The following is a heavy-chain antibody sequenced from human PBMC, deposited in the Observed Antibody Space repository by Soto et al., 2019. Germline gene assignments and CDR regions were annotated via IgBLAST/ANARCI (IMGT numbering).Heavy chain of an antibody. J-gene: IGHJ4*02. CDR1: GYSFTSYW. Sequence: GESLKISCKGSGYSFTSYWIGWVRQMPGKGLEWMGIIYPGDSDTRYSPSFQGQVTISADKSISTAYLQWSSLKASDTAMYYCARTLAYCGGDCYFYYWGQGTLVTVSS. V-gene: IGHV5-51*01. D-gene: IGHD2-21*01. CDR3: ARTLAYCGGDCYFYY. CDR2: IYPGDSDT.